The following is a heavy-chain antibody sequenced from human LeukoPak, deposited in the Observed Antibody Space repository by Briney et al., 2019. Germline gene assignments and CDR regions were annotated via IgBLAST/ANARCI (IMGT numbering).Heavy chain of an antibody. CDR2: IIPIFGTA. D-gene: IGHD6-13*01. V-gene: IGHV1-69*06. J-gene: IGHJ6*03. Sequence: ASVKVSCKASGGTFISYAISWVRQAPGQGLEWMGGIIPIFGTANYAQKFQGRVTITADKSTSTAYMELSSLRSEDTAVYYCARAPYSSSWYRGGYYYYYMDVWGKGTTVTVSS. CDR3: ARAPYSSSWYRGGYYYYYMDV. CDR1: GGTFISYA.